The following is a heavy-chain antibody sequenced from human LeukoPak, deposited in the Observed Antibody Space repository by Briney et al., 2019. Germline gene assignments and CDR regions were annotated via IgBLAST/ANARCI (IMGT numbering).Heavy chain of an antibody. CDR2: INSDGSST. CDR1: GFTFSSYW. V-gene: IGHV3-74*01. Sequence: GGSLRLSCAASGFTFSSYWMHWVRQAPGKGLMWVSRINSDGSSTSYADSVKGRFTISRDNAKNTLYLQMNSLRAEDTAVYYCARDYRLAAFDIWGQGTMVTVSS. CDR3: ARDYRLAAFDI. J-gene: IGHJ3*02.